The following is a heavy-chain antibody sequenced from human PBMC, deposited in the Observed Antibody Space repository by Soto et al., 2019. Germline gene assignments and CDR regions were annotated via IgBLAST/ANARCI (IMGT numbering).Heavy chain of an antibody. CDR2: IGPESGAT. CDR1: GYTFTGHY. J-gene: IGHJ4*02. V-gene: IGHV1-2*02. Sequence: ASVKVSCKASGYTFTGHYIHWVRQAPEQGPEWMGEIGPESGATRYAQKFQGRVTMTRDMSITTAYMELNNLSPDDTAVYYCGRGRSGQIVVFYWGQGTQVTVSS. D-gene: IGHD1-26*01. CDR3: GRGRSGQIVVFY.